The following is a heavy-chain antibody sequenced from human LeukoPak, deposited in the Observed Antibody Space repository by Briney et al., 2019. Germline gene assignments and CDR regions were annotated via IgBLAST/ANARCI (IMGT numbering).Heavy chain of an antibody. V-gene: IGHV3-23*01. CDR1: GFTFSSYA. Sequence: GGSLTLSCAASGFTFSSYAMSWVREAPGKGLEWVSAISGSGGSTYYADSVKGRFTISRDNSKNTLHLQMNSLRAEDTAVYYCATIGHSSLQPFDYWGQGTLVTVSS. CDR3: ATIGHSSLQPFDY. CDR2: ISGSGGST. D-gene: IGHD6-6*01. J-gene: IGHJ4*02.